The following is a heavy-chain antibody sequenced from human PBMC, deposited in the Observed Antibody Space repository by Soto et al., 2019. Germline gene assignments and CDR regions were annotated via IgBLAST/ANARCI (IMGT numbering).Heavy chain of an antibody. V-gene: IGHV3-9*01. CDR3: AKNKWVATIGNAFDI. CDR1: GFTFDDYA. D-gene: IGHD5-12*01. CDR2: ISWNSGSI. J-gene: IGHJ3*02. Sequence: GGSLRLSCAASGFTFDDYAMHWVRQAPGKGLEWVSGISWNSGSIGYADSVKGRFTISRDNSKNTLYLQMNSLRAEDTAVYYCAKNKWVATIGNAFDIWGQGTMVTVSS.